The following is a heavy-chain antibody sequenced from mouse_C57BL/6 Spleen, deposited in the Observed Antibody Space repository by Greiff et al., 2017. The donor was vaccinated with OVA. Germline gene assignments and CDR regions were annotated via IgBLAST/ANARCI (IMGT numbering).Heavy chain of an antibody. J-gene: IGHJ4*01. CDR3: ARNWGYAMDY. D-gene: IGHD4-1*01. Sequence: DVHLVESGGGLVKPGGSLKLSCAASGFTFSDYGMHWVRQAPEKGLEWVAYISSGSSTIYYADTVKGRFTISRDNAKNTLFLQMTSLRSEDTAMYYCARNWGYAMDYWGQGTSVTVSS. CDR1: GFTFSDYG. V-gene: IGHV5-17*01. CDR2: ISSGSSTI.